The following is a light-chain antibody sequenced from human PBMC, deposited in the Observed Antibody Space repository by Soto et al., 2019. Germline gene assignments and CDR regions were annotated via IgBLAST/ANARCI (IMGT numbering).Light chain of an antibody. Sequence: EIVMTQSPATLSVSQGERVTLSCRASQDINNKLAWYQQKPGQAPRLLIFRASTRATGIPARFSGSGSGTEFTLTISRLQSEDFAVYYCQHDNNWPLTFGGGTKVEIK. CDR1: QDINNK. V-gene: IGKV3-15*01. CDR3: QHDNNWPLT. J-gene: IGKJ4*01. CDR2: RAS.